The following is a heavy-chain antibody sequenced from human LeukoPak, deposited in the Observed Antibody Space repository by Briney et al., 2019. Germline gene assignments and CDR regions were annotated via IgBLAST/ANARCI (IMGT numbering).Heavy chain of an antibody. CDR3: ARYSPHSYGGDDAFDI. J-gene: IGHJ3*02. D-gene: IGHD5-18*01. V-gene: IGHV4-59*01. CDR1: GGPISSYY. Sequence: SSETLSLTCTVSGGPISSYYWRWIRQPPGKGLEWIGYIYYSGSTNYNPSLKSRVTISVHTSKNQFSLKLSSVTAADTAVYYCARYSPHSYGGDDAFDIWGQGTMVTVSS. CDR2: IYYSGST.